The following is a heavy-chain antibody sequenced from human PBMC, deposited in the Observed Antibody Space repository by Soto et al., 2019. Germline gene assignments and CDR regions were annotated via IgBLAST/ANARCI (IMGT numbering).Heavy chain of an antibody. D-gene: IGHD6-13*01. CDR3: ACALAAAGYYYYSCDYVNV. V-gene: IGHV3-11*01. J-gene: IGHJ6*03. Sequence: QVQLVESGGGLVKPGGSLRLSCAASGFTFSDYYMSWIRQAPGKGLEWVTYISSSGRTIYYADSVKGRFTISRDNAKTPLYLKMSSMSADDTAVYYCACALAAAGYYYYSCDYVNVGGNGTTVTVSS. CDR1: GFTFSDYY. CDR2: ISSSGRTI.